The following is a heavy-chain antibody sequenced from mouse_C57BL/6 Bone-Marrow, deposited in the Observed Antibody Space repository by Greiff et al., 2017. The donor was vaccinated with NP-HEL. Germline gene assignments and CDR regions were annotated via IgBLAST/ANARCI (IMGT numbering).Heavy chain of an antibody. Sequence: QVQLQQPGAELVRPGASVKLSCKASGYTFTDYYINWVKQRPGQGLEWIARIYPGSGNTYYNEKFKGKATLTAEKSSSTAYMQLSSLTSEDSAVYFCARKNAMDYWGQGTSVTVSS. V-gene: IGHV1-76*01. CDR2: IYPGSGNT. J-gene: IGHJ4*01. CDR1: GYTFTDYY. CDR3: ARKNAMDY.